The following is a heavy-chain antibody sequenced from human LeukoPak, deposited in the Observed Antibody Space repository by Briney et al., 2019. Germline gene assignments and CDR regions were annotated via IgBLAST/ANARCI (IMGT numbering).Heavy chain of an antibody. CDR3: AKSEQWLVEGVFDY. CDR1: GFTFSSYW. CDR2: IKQDGSEK. J-gene: IGHJ4*01. V-gene: IGHV3-7*01. Sequence: GGSLRLSCAASGFTFSSYWMSWVRQAPGKGLEWVANIKQDGSEKYYVDSVKGRFTISRDNAKNSLYLQMNSLRAEDTAVYYCAKSEQWLVEGVFDYWGHGTLVTVSS. D-gene: IGHD6-19*01.